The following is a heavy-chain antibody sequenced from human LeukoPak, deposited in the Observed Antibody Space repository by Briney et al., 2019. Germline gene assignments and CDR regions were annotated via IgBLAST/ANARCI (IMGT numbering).Heavy chain of an antibody. CDR3: ARGNYDSSGYYQNYFDY. CDR2: IYYSGST. Sequence: SETLSLTCTVSGGSISSYYWNWIRQSPGKGLEWLGYIYYSGSTNYNPSLKSRVTISVDTSKNQFSLKLSSVTGADTAVYYCARGNYDSSGYYQNYFDYWGQGTLVTVSS. J-gene: IGHJ4*02. V-gene: IGHV4-59*01. D-gene: IGHD3-22*01. CDR1: GGSISSYY.